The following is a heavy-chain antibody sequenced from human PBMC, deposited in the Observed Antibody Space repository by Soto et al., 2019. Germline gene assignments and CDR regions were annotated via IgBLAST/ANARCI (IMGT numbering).Heavy chain of an antibody. CDR2: IIPILGIA. D-gene: IGHD5-18*01. CDR1: GGTFSSYT. J-gene: IGHJ5*01. Sequence: ASVKVSCKASGGTFSSYTISWVRQAPGQGLEWMGRIIPILGIANYAQKFQGRVTITADKSTSTAYMELISLRSEDTAVYYCARGRKQLWPAHPIDSWGQGTLVTVS. V-gene: IGHV1-69*02. CDR3: ARGRKQLWPAHPIDS.